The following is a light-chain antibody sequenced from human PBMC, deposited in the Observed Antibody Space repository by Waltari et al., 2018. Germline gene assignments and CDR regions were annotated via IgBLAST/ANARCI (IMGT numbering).Light chain of an antibody. CDR1: QSLVHSDGNTY. J-gene: IGKJ1*01. Sequence: DVVMTQSPVSLPVTLGQPASISCRSSQSLVHSDGNTYLNWFHQRPGQSPRRLIYKVSNRDSGVPDRCSGSGSGTDFTLKISRVEAEDVGVYYCMQGTHWPPWTFGQGTKVEIK. CDR3: MQGTHWPPWT. CDR2: KVS. V-gene: IGKV2-30*02.